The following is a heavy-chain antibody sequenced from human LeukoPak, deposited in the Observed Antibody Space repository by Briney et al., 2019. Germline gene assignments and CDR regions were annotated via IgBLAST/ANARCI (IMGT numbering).Heavy chain of an antibody. J-gene: IGHJ4*02. V-gene: IGHV5-51*01. Sequence: GESLKISCKGSGYSFTSYWIGWVRQMPGKGLEWMGIIYPGDSDTRYSPSFQGQVTISADKSISTAYLQWSSLKASDTAMYYCARRFTYSDYDPNYFDYWGQGTLVTVSS. CDR3: ARRFTYSDYDPNYFDY. D-gene: IGHD4-11*01. CDR1: GYSFTSYW. CDR2: IYPGDSDT.